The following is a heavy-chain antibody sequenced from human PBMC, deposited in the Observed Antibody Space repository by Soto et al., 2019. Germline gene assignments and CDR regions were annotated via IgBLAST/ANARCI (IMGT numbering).Heavy chain of an antibody. CDR2: NSGST. J-gene: IGHJ5*02. Sequence: QLQLQESGPGLVKPSETLSLTCIVSGGSISSSSYYWGWIRQPPGKGLEWIGSNSGSTYYNPSLKSRVTISVDTSKNQFSLKLSSVTAADTAVFYCARHRARNWFDPWGQGTLVTVSS. V-gene: IGHV4-39*01. CDR3: ARHRARNWFDP. CDR1: GGSISSSSYY. D-gene: IGHD6-6*01.